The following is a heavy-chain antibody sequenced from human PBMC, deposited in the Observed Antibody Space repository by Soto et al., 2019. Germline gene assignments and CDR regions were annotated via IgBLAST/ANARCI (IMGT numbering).Heavy chain of an antibody. CDR2: ISGGGDKT. Sequence: EVQLLESGGGLAQPGGSLRLSCTASGFTFRSYAMSWVRQAPGKGLEWVSGISGGGDKTYNADSVKGRFTISRDNSKNLLFLQMNSLRVDDTAVYFCARELGRSGWYLWGQGTLVTVSS. J-gene: IGHJ4*02. CDR3: ARELGRSGWYL. D-gene: IGHD6-19*01. CDR1: GFTFRSYA. V-gene: IGHV3-23*01.